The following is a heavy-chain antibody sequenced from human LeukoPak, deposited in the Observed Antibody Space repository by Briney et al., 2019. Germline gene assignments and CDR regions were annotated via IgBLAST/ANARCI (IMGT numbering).Heavy chain of an antibody. Sequence: GASVKVSCKASGYTFTGYYMHWVRQAPGQGLEWMGWINPNSGGTNYAQEFQGRVTMTRDTSISTAYMELSRLRSDDTAVYYCARGGNGWFNWFDPWGQGTLVTVSS. CDR3: ARGGNGWFNWFDP. D-gene: IGHD6-19*01. V-gene: IGHV1-2*02. J-gene: IGHJ5*02. CDR1: GYTFTGYY. CDR2: INPNSGGT.